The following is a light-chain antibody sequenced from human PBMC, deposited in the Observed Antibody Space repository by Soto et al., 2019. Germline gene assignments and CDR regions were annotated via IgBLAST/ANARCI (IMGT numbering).Light chain of an antibody. J-gene: IGKJ2*01. V-gene: IGKV3-15*01. CDR3: QQYNNWPPYT. CDR2: GAS. CDR1: QSVSSN. Sequence: EIVMTQSPATLSASPGERATLSCRASQSVSSNLAWYQQKPGQAPRLLIYGASTRATGIPARFSGSGSGTEFTLTISSLQSEAFAVYYCQQYNNWPPYTFGQGTKLEIK.